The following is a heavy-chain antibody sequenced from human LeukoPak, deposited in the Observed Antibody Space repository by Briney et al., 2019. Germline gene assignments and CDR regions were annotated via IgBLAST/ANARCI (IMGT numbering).Heavy chain of an antibody. CDR3: ARGVRYDSTWFDP. V-gene: IGHV4-39*01. Sequence: NPSETLSLTCTVSGGSISSSSYYWGWIRQPPGKGLEWIGSIYYSGSTYYNPSLKGRVTISVDTSKNQFSLKLSSVTAADTAVYYCARGVRYDSTWFDPWGQGTLVTVSS. D-gene: IGHD3-22*01. CDR2: IYYSGST. J-gene: IGHJ5*02. CDR1: GGSISSSSYY.